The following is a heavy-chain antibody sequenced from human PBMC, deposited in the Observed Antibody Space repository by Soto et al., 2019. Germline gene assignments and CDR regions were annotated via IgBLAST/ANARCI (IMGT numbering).Heavy chain of an antibody. CDR2: INPNSGGT. CDR3: ARGPYNWNYDWFDP. CDR1: GYTFTGYY. Sequence: GASVKVSCKASGYTFTGYYMHWVRQAPGQGLEWMGWINPNSGGTNYAQKFQGRATMTRDTSISTAYMELSRLRSDDTAVYYCARGPYNWNYDWFDPWGQGTLVTVSS. D-gene: IGHD1-7*01. J-gene: IGHJ5*02. V-gene: IGHV1-2*02.